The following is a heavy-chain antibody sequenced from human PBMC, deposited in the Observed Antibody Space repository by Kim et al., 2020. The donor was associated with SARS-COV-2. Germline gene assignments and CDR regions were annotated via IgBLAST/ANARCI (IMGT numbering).Heavy chain of an antibody. CDR2: IYDSGTT. V-gene: IGHV4-39*07. CDR3: GVDSRVGGGD. D-gene: IGHD6-19*01. Sequence: SETLSLTCSVSGVSIYSSYCYWGWIRQPPGKGLDWNGTIYDSGTTYYNLSRKRRVTIAIDTSKSQLSLNLSTVTAAAVAVGFCGVDSRVGGGDWGQ. J-gene: IGHJ1*01. CDR1: GVSIYSSYCY.